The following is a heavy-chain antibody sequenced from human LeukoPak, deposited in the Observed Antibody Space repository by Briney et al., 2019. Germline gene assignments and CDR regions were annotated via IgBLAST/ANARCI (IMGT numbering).Heavy chain of an antibody. V-gene: IGHV4-39*07. J-gene: IGHJ5*02. CDR1: GGSISSSSYY. CDR2: IYYSGST. CDR3: ARDGYDILTGYSHSNWFDP. Sequence: SETLSLTCTVSGGSISSSSYYWGWIRQPPGKGLEWIGSIYYSGSTYYNPSLKSRVTISVDTSKNQFSLKLSSVTAADTAVYYCARDGYDILTGYSHSNWFDPWGQGTLVTVSS. D-gene: IGHD3-9*01.